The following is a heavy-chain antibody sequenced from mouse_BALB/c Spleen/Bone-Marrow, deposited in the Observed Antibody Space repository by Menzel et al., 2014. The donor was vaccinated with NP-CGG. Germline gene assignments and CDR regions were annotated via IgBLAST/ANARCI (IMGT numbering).Heavy chain of an antibody. CDR2: ILPRSGNI. Sequence: QVQLQQSGAELMKPGASVKISCKATGYTFSSYWIEWVKQRPGHGLEWIGEILPRSGNIYFNEKFKGRATFTADTSSTTVYMQLSSLTSEDSAVYYCAREDCDFAMDYWGQGTSVTVSS. CDR1: GYTFSSYW. V-gene: IGHV1-9*01. CDR3: AREDCDFAMDY. J-gene: IGHJ4*01.